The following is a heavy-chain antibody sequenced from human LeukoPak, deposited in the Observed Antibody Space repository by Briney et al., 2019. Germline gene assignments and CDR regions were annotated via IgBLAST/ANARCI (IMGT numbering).Heavy chain of an antibody. J-gene: IGHJ4*02. CDR2: ISSNGGST. D-gene: IGHD3-10*01. Sequence: GGSLRLSCAASGFTFSSYAMHWVRQAPGKGLEYVSAISSNGGSTYYANSVKGRFTISRDNSKNTLYLQMNSLRAEDTAVYYCAKGAHYYGSGSPIDYWGQGTLVTVSS. V-gene: IGHV3-64*01. CDR3: AKGAHYYGSGSPIDY. CDR1: GFTFSSYA.